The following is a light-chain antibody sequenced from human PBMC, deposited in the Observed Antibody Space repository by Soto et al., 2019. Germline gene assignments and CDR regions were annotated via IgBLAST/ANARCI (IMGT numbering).Light chain of an antibody. CDR3: QQYGSSPPWT. CDR1: QSVSRSY. CDR2: GAS. Sequence: EVVLTQSPGTLSLSPGERATLSCRASQSVSRSYLAWYQQKPGQAPRLLIYGASSRATGIPDRFSGSGSGTDFTLTICRLEPEDFAVYYCQQYGSSPPWTFGQGTKVEIK. J-gene: IGKJ1*01. V-gene: IGKV3-20*01.